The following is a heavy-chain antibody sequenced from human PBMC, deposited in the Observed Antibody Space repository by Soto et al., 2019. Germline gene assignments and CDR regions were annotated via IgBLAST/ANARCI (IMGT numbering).Heavy chain of an antibody. CDR1: DDSINSDKYY. J-gene: IGHJ6*02. Sequence: SETLSLTCSVSDDSINSDKYYWGWIRQPPGKGLEWIGSVYYRGNAYYNPSLKSRVTISVDTSKNQFSLKLSSVTAADTAVYYCARLKRGSGYLNPYYYYGMDVWGQGTTVTVSS. CDR2: VYYRGNA. V-gene: IGHV4-39*07. CDR3: ARLKRGSGYLNPYYYYGMDV. D-gene: IGHD3-22*01.